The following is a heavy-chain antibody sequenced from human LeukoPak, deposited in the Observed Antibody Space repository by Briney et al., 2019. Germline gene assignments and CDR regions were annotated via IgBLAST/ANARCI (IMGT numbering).Heavy chain of an antibody. V-gene: IGHV3-9*01. J-gene: IGHJ3*02. D-gene: IGHD3-22*01. Sequence: PGGSLRLSCAASGFTFDGYAIHWVRQVPGKGLELVSGISWNSGSIGYADSVKGRFTISRDNAKNSLYLQMNSLRTEDTALYYCAKQAYYYDSSGYYYMFDAFDIWGQGTMVTVSS. CDR2: ISWNSGSI. CDR3: AKQAYYYDSSGYYYMFDAFDI. CDR1: GFTFDGYA.